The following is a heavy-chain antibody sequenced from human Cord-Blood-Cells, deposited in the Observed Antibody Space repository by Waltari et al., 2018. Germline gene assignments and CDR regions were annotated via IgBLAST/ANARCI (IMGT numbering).Heavy chain of an antibody. V-gene: IGHV5-51*01. D-gene: IGHD2-2*01. Sequence: EVQLVQSGAEVKKPGESLKISCKGSGYSFTSYWIGWVRQMPGKGLEWMGIIYPGDSDTSYSPSFQGQVTISADKSISTAYLQWSSLKASDTAMYYCARQSCSSTSCCYYYYGMDVWGQGTTVTVSS. CDR3: ARQSCSSTSCCYYYYGMDV. CDR2: IYPGDSDT. J-gene: IGHJ6*02. CDR1: GYSFTSYW.